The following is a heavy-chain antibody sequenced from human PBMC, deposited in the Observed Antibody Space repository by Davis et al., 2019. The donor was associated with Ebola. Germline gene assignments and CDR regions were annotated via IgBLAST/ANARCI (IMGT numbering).Heavy chain of an antibody. J-gene: IGHJ3*02. CDR3: ASLPDI. V-gene: IGHV7-4-1*02. CDR1: GYTFKNSA. CDR2: INTNTGNP. Sequence: AASVKVSCKASGYTFKNSAISWVRQAPGQGLEWMGWINTNTGNPTYAEGFTGRFVFSLDTSVSTAYLQINSLKTEDTAVYYCASLPDIWGQGTMVTVSS.